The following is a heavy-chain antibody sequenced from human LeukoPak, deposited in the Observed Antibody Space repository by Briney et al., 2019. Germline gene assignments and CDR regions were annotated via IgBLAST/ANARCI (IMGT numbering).Heavy chain of an antibody. D-gene: IGHD3-16*02. J-gene: IGHJ3*02. CDR3: ARASLYDSFAFDM. V-gene: IGHV4-4*07. CDR1: GASIGSYY. Sequence: PSETLSLTCTVSGASIGSYYWSWIRQPAGKGLEWIGRIYTSGSTNQNPSLKSRVTMSVDTSKNQFSLKLSSVTAADTAVYYCARASLYDSFAFDMWGQGTVVTVSS. CDR2: IYTSGST.